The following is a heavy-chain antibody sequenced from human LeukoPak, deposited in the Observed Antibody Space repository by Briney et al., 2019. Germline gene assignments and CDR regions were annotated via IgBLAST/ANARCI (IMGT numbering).Heavy chain of an antibody. Sequence: ASVKVSCKASGYTFTSYDINWVRQATGQGLEWMGWMNPNSGNTGYAQKFQGRVTITRNTSISTAYMELSSLRSEDTAVYYCARGAGRWRSARRHFDYWGQGTLVTVSS. CDR1: GYTFTSYD. J-gene: IGHJ4*02. CDR3: ARGAGRWRSARRHFDY. V-gene: IGHV1-8*03. D-gene: IGHD3-3*01. CDR2: MNPNSGNT.